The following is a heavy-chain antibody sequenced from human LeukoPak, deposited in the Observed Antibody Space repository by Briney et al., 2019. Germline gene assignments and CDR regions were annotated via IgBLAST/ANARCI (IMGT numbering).Heavy chain of an antibody. CDR1: GFTFSSYG. CDR2: LRFDGSDK. J-gene: IGHJ4*02. CDR3: AKGLGY. V-gene: IGHV3-30*02. Sequence: GGSLRLSCAASGFTFSSYGMHWVRQAPGQGLEWVAFLRFDGSDKYYADSVKGRFTISRDDSKNTLYLQMSSLRAEDTAVYYCAKGLGYWGQGTLVTVSS.